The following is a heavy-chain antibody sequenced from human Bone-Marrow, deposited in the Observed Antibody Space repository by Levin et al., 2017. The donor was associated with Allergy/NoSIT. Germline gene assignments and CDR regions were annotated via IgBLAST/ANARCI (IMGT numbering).Heavy chain of an antibody. CDR2: IYSGGTT. CDR3: ARGTPIMTSTLRAFDI. Sequence: HSQTLSLTCTVSGGYIRSFYWSWIRQPPGKGLEWVGYIYSGGTTDYNPSFRNRATIPITTSKSQVSLKVTSVTPADTAVYYCARGTPIMTSTLRAFDIWGQGTMVTVSS. J-gene: IGHJ3*02. V-gene: IGHV4-59*01. D-gene: IGHD3-16*01. CDR1: GGYIRSFY.